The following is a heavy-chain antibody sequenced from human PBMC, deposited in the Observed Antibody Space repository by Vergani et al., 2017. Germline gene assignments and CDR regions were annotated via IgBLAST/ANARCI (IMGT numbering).Heavy chain of an antibody. V-gene: IGHV4-38-2*02. CDR2: VFHLGTL. Sequence: VLLQEPGPGLLRPSETLSLTCRVSGVSITGGNYWGWVRQYPVSGLEWLGSVFHLGTLYYNPSLQSRVTISMDANNHFSLKLTSVTAADTAVYYCVRDLHSRGPIDVWGQGSMVTVAS. CDR3: VRDLHSRGPIDV. J-gene: IGHJ4*02. D-gene: IGHD3/OR15-3a*01. CDR1: GVSITGGNY.